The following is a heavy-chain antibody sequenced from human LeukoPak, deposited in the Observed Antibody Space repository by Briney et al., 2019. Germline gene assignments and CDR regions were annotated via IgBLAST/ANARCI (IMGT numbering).Heavy chain of an antibody. Sequence: SETLSLTCTVSGGSISSYYWSWIRQPPGKGLEWIGYIYCSGSTNYNPSLKSRVTISVDTSKNQFSLKLSSVTAADTAVYYCARLRWYFDLWGRGTLVTVSS. CDR2: IYCSGST. V-gene: IGHV4-59*08. CDR3: ARLRWYFDL. J-gene: IGHJ2*01. CDR1: GGSISSYY.